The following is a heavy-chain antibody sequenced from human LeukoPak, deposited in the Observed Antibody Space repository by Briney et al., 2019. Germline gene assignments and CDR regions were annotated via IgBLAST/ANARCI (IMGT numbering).Heavy chain of an antibody. V-gene: IGHV1-18*01. CDR3: ATRSGYSSGPYYFDY. CDR2: ISAYNGNT. J-gene: IGHJ4*02. CDR1: GYTFTSYG. D-gene: IGHD6-19*01. Sequence: GASVKVSCKASGYTFTSYGISWVRQAPGQGLEWMGWISAYNGNTNYAQKFQGRVTITADESTSTAYMELSSLRSEDTAVYYCATRSGYSSGPYYFDYWGQGTLVTVSS.